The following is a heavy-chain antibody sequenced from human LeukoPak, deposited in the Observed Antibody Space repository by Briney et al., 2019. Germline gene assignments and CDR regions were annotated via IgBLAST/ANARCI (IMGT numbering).Heavy chain of an antibody. J-gene: IGHJ6*03. CDR3: ARTSANYYTDV. CDR2: ISYSGST. V-gene: IGHV4-34*01. CDR1: GGSFSGYY. Sequence: SETLSLTCAVYGGSFSGYYWSWIRQPPGKGLEWIGTISYSGSTYYNSSLKSRVTISVDTSKNQFSLNLSSVTAADTAVYYCARTSANYYTDVWGKGTTVTVSS.